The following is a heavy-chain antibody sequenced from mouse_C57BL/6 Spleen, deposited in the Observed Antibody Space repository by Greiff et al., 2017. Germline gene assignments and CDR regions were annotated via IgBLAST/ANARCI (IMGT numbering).Heavy chain of an antibody. CDR1: GYTFTSYW. CDR3: TRADGNWYFDV. Sequence: QVHVKQSGAELAKPGASVKLSCKASGYTFTSYWMHWVKQRPGQGLEWIGYINPSSGYTKYNQKFKDKATLTADKSSSTAYMQLSSLTYEDSAVYYCTRADGNWYFDVWGTGTTVTVSS. D-gene: IGHD2-1*01. CDR2: INPSSGYT. J-gene: IGHJ1*03. V-gene: IGHV1-7*01.